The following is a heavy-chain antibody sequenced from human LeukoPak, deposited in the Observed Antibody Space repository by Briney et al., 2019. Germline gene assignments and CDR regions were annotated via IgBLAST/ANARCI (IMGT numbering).Heavy chain of an antibody. V-gene: IGHV3-33*01. D-gene: IGHD1-1*01. CDR2: IWYEGSQK. CDR1: GFTFTSYG. CDR3: ARDRQGTPGTFDI. Sequence: GGSLRLSCTVSGFTFTSYGMHWVRQGPGKGLEWVAGIWYEGSQKYYADSVKGRFTISRDNSKNTLYLQMNSLRAEDTAVYYCARDRQGTPGTFDIWGQGTMVTASS. J-gene: IGHJ3*02.